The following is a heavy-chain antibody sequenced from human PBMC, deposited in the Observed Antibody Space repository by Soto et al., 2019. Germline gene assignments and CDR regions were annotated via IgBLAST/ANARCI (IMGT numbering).Heavy chain of an antibody. CDR2: ISGSGGST. CDR3: AKDSDPVSTSSGDV. CDR1: GFTFGSYA. V-gene: IGHV3-23*01. D-gene: IGHD6-25*01. J-gene: IGHJ6*02. Sequence: PGGSLRLSCAASGFTFGSYAMSWVRQAPGKGLEWVSAISGSGGSTYYADSVKGRFTISRDNSKNTLYLQMNSLRAEDTAVYYCAKDSDPVSTSSGDVWGQGTTVTVSS.